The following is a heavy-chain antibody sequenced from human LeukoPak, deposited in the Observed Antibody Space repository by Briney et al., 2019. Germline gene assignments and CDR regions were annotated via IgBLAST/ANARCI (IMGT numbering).Heavy chain of an antibody. Sequence: PSETLSLTCTVSGGSISSSSYYWGWIRQPPGKGLEWIGSIYYSGSTYCNPSLKSRVTISVDTSKNQFSLKLSSVTAADTAVYYCARHVLRSLEWLLPEDIFDIWGQGTMVTVSS. D-gene: IGHD3-3*01. CDR1: GGSISSSSYY. CDR3: ARHVLRSLEWLLPEDIFDI. CDR2: IYYSGST. J-gene: IGHJ3*02. V-gene: IGHV4-39*01.